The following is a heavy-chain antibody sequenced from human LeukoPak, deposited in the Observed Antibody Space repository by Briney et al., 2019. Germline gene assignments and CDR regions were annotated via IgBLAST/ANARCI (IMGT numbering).Heavy chain of an antibody. J-gene: IGHJ6*02. V-gene: IGHV4-34*01. CDR3: ARFRPVWSVVVPAAMRTYYYYYYGMDV. Sequence: PSETLSLTCAVYGGSFSGYYWSWIRQPPGEGLECIGEINHSGSTNYNPSLKGRVTISVETSKNQFSLKLSSLTAADTAVYYCARFRPVWSVVVPAAMRTYYYYYYGMDVWGQGTTVTVSS. D-gene: IGHD2-2*01. CDR1: GGSFSGYY. CDR2: INHSGST.